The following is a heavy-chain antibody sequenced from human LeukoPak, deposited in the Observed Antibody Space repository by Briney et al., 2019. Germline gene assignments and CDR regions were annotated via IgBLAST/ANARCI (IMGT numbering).Heavy chain of an antibody. V-gene: IGHV3-21*01. Sequence: GGSLRLSCAASGFTFSSYSMNWVRQAPGKGLEWVSSISSSSSYIYYADSVKGRFTISRDNAKNSLYLQMNSLRAEDTAVYYCAREGCSSSWYYFDYWGQGTLVTVSS. CDR1: GFTFSSYS. CDR3: AREGCSSSWYYFDY. CDR2: ISSSSSYI. J-gene: IGHJ4*02. D-gene: IGHD6-13*01.